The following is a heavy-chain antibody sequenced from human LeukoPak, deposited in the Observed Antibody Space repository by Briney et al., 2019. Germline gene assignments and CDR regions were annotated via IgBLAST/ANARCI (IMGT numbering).Heavy chain of an antibody. V-gene: IGHV4-34*01. CDR3: ARGFWIFGYYFDY. Sequence: PSETLSLTCAVYGGSFSGYYWSWIRQPPGKGLEWIGEINHSGSTNYNPSLKSRVTISVDTSKNQFSLKLSSVTAADTAVYYCARGFWIFGYYFDYWGQGTLVTVSS. D-gene: IGHD3-3*01. CDR2: INHSGST. J-gene: IGHJ4*02. CDR1: GGSFSGYY.